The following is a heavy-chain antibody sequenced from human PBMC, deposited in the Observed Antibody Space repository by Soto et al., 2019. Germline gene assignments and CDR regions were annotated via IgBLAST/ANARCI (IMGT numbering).Heavy chain of an antibody. V-gene: IGHV4-59*08. J-gene: IGHJ3*02. D-gene: IGHD6-13*01. CDR1: GGSISSYY. CDR2: IYYSGST. CDR3: ATTPTVIAAAVRPVRLRPHGNDAFDI. Sequence: SETLSLTCTVSGGSISSYYWSWIRQPPGKGLEWIGYIYYSGSTNYNPSLKSRVTISVDTSKNQFSLKLSSVTAADTAVYYCATTPTVIAAAVRPVRLRPHGNDAFDIWGQGTMVTVSS.